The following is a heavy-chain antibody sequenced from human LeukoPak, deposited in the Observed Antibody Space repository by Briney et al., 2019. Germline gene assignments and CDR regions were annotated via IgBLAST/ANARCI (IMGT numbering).Heavy chain of an antibody. J-gene: IGHJ4*02. CDR1: GFTFDDYA. D-gene: IGHD5-18*01. V-gene: IGHV3-43*02. Sequence: GGSLRLSCAASGFTFDDYAMHWVRQVPGKGLEWVALIDSVGGSTDYADFLKGRFTISRDNNKNCLHLQMDSLRPEDTAVYYCAKVGYSYGTNYFEHWGQGTRVTVSS. CDR3: AKVGYSYGTNYFEH. CDR2: IDSVGGST.